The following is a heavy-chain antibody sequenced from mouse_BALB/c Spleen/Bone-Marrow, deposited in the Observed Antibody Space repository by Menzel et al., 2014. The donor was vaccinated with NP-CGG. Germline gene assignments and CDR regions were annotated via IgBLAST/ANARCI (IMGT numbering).Heavy chain of an antibody. D-gene: IGHD3-3*01. Sequence: VQLQQSGPGLVSPSQSLSITCTVSGFSLTSYGVSWVRQPPGKGLEWLGVIWGDGSTNYHSALISRLSISKDNSKSXVVLKLNSLQTDDTATYYCRGGPWFAYWGQGTLVTVSA. J-gene: IGHJ3*01. CDR1: GFSLTSYG. V-gene: IGHV2-3*01. CDR3: RGGPWFAY. CDR2: IWGDGST.